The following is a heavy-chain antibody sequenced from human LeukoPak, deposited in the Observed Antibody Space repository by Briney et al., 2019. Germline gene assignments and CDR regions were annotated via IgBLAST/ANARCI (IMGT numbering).Heavy chain of an antibody. CDR2: IHGDGKT. V-gene: IGHV3-66*01. J-gene: IGHJ4*02. Sequence: PGGSLRLSCAASGFSVSSNYMTWVRQAPGKGLEWVSIIHGDGKTYYADSVKGRFTISRDNSKNTLYLQMNSLRPEDTAVYFCARGRSKYSGYDCCEIEYWGQGTRVTVSS. D-gene: IGHD5-12*01. CDR3: ARGRSKYSGYDCCEIEY. CDR1: GFSVSSNY.